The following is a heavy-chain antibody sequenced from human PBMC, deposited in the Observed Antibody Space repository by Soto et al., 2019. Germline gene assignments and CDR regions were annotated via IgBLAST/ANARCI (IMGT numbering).Heavy chain of an antibody. CDR3: ATVFDL. CDR2: IDTDGGGS. CDR1: GFTLGSHR. Sequence: DVQLVESGGGLVQPGGSLRVSCAASGFTLGSHRIHWVRQAPGKGLEWGSRIDTDGGGSSYADSVKGRFTISTDNAKNTVYLQMNGLRVEDTAVYYCATVFDLWGQGTLVTVSS. V-gene: IGHV3-74*01. J-gene: IGHJ5*02.